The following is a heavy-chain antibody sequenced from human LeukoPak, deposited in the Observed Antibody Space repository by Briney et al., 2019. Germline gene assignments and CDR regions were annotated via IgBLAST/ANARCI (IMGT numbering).Heavy chain of an antibody. J-gene: IGHJ3*02. Sequence: SETLSLTCAVYGGSFSGYYWSWIRQPAGKGLEWIGRIYTSGSTNYNPSLKSRVTMSVDTSKNQFSLKLSSVTAADTAVYYCAREGYSYGAFDIWGQGTMVTVSS. D-gene: IGHD5-18*01. V-gene: IGHV4-4*07. CDR1: GGSFSGYY. CDR2: IYTSGST. CDR3: AREGYSYGAFDI.